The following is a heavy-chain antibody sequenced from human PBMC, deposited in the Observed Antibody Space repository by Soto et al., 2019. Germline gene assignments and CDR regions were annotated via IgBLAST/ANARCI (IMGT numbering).Heavy chain of an antibody. CDR2: ISTVPDLT. CDR1: GFKFSDYS. Sequence: EVQLVESGGGFTQAGGSLRLSCAASGFKFSDYSFNWVRQGPGRGLEWIAFISTVPDLTYYADSVKGRFAIARDNAENSVFLQMNSLRDEDTAVYYCAKDRGVTTRSFDFWGQGTLVAVS. CDR3: AKDRGVTTRSFDF. J-gene: IGHJ4*02. V-gene: IGHV3-48*02. D-gene: IGHD4-17*01.